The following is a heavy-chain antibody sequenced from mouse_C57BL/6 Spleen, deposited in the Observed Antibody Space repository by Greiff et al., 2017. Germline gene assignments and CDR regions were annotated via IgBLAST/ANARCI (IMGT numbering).Heavy chain of an antibody. Sequence: VQLQQSGPELVKPGASVKISCKASGYAFSSSWMNWVKQRPGKGLEWIGRIYPGDGDTNYNRKFKGKATLTADKSSSTAYMQLSSLTSEDSAVYFGATQCDCDGGGFDYWGQGTTLTVSS. J-gene: IGHJ2*01. CDR2: IYPGDGDT. V-gene: IGHV1-82*01. CDR3: ATQCDCDGGGFDY. D-gene: IGHD2-4*01. CDR1: GYAFSSSW.